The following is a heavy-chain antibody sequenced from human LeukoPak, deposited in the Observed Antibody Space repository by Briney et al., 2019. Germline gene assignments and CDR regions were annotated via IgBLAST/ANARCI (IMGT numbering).Heavy chain of an antibody. CDR1: GFTFSNYW. J-gene: IGHJ6*02. D-gene: IGHD6-13*01. CDR2: TKHDGSET. Sequence: GGSLRLSCTASGFTFSNYWMSWVRQTPEKGLEWVANTKHDGSETVYVDSVKGRFTISRDNAQSSLYLQMNSLRAEDTAVYYCARDPYSSSWSYGMDVWGQGTAVTVSS. V-gene: IGHV3-7*05. CDR3: ARDPYSSSWSYGMDV.